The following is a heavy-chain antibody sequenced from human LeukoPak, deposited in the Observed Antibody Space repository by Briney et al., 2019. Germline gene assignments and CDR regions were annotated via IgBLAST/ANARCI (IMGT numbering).Heavy chain of an antibody. CDR1: GFTFSSYA. J-gene: IGHJ4*02. D-gene: IGHD3-3*01. CDR3: AKDLRKIFGVVSPFDY. Sequence: PGGSLRLSCAASGFTFSSYAMSWVRQAPGKGLEWVSAISGSGGSTYYADSVKGRFTISRDNSKNTLCLQMNSLRAEDTAVYYCAKDLRKIFGVVSPFDYWGQGTLVTVSS. V-gene: IGHV3-23*01. CDR2: ISGSGGST.